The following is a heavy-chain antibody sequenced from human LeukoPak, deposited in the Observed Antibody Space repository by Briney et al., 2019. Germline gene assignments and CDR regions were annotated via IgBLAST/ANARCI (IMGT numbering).Heavy chain of an antibody. CDR3: ARITQTDYDFDY. J-gene: IGHJ4*02. CDR2: MNPSSGNT. CDR1: GYTFTSYD. D-gene: IGHD4-17*01. Sequence: GASVKVSCKASGYTFTSYDINWVRQATGQGLEWMGWMNPSSGNTGYAQKLQGRVTMTTDTSTSTAYMELRSLRSDDTAVYYCARITQTDYDFDYWGQGTLVIVSS. V-gene: IGHV1-8*01.